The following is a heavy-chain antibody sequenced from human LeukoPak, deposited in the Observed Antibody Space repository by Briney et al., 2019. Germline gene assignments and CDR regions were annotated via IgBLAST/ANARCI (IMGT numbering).Heavy chain of an antibody. CDR1: GGSISSGGYY. Sequence: SETLSLTCTVSGGSISSGGYYWSWIRQPPGKGLEWIGEINHSGSTNYNPSLKSRVTISVDTSKNQFSLKLSSVTAADTAVYYCARVRITMVRGSGPSWFDPWGQGTLVTVSS. V-gene: IGHV4-39*07. CDR3: ARVRITMVRGSGPSWFDP. D-gene: IGHD3-10*01. J-gene: IGHJ5*02. CDR2: INHSGST.